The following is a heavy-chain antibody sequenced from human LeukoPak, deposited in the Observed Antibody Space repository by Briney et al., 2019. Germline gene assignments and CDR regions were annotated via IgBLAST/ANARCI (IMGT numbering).Heavy chain of an antibody. V-gene: IGHV3-30*02. CDR1: GFTFSSYG. D-gene: IGHD3-22*01. CDR3: ARDRLSLAIWFDP. CDR2: IRYDGSNK. J-gene: IGHJ5*02. Sequence: GGSLRLSCAASGFTFSSYGMHWVRQAPGKGLEWVAFIRYDGSNKYYADSVKGRFTISRDNAKNSLYLQMNSLRAEDTAVYYCARDRLSLAIWFDPWGQGTLVTVSS.